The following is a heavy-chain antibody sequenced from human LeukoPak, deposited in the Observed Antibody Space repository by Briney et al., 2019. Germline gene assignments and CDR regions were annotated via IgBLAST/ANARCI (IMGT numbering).Heavy chain of an antibody. CDR2: ISSSSSYI. Sequence: PGGSLRLSCAASGFTFSSYSMNWVRQAPGKGLEWVSSISSSSSYIYYADSVKGRFTISRDNAKNSLYLQMNSLRAEDTAVYYCARVLAAGGPISYYYAMDVWGQGTTVTVSS. J-gene: IGHJ6*02. CDR3: ARVLAAGGPISYYYAMDV. CDR1: GFTFSSYS. V-gene: IGHV3-21*01. D-gene: IGHD1-26*01.